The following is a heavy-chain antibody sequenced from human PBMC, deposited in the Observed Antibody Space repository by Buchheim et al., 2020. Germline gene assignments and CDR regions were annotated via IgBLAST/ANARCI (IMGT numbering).Heavy chain of an antibody. V-gene: IGHV1-69*01. D-gene: IGHD1-26*01. Sequence: QVQLVQSGAEVKKPGSSVKVSCKTSGSSFSNYAISWVRQAPGQGLEWMGGIVPIFGTPNYAQKFQGRVTITEDESTSTAYMKLRSLVTKDTSVYYSAGSQEGTQLTHDYWGQGTL. CDR3: AGSQEGTQLTHDY. CDR1: GSSFSNYA. J-gene: IGHJ4*02. CDR2: IVPIFGTP.